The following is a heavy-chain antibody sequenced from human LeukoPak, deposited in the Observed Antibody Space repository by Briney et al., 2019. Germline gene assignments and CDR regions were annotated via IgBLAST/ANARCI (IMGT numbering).Heavy chain of an antibody. CDR1: GFTFSSYS. V-gene: IGHV3-30*18. J-gene: IGHJ4*02. CDR3: AKASYSSGWYRGGVEYYFDY. D-gene: IGHD6-19*01. Sequence: GGSLRLSCAASGFTFSSYSMNWVRQAPGKGLEWVAVISYDGSNKYYADSVKGRFTISRDNSKNTLYLQMNSLRAEDTAVYYCAKASYSSGWYRGGVEYYFDYWGQGTLVTVSS. CDR2: ISYDGSNK.